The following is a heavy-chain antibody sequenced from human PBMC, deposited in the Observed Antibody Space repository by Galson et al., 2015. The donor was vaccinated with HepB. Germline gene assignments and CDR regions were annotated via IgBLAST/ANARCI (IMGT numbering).Heavy chain of an antibody. Sequence: SLRLSCAGSGFTFSAYWMSWVRQAPGKGLEWVANIHLDGSEKYYVDSVKGRFTVSRDNAKNSLFLQINSLRAEDTAVYYCARASRDLWSGYYDHHYMDVWGKVTTVTVSS. J-gene: IGHJ6*03. D-gene: IGHD3-3*01. CDR3: ARASRDLWSGYYDHHYMDV. CDR2: IHLDGSEK. V-gene: IGHV3-7*01. CDR1: GFTFSAYW.